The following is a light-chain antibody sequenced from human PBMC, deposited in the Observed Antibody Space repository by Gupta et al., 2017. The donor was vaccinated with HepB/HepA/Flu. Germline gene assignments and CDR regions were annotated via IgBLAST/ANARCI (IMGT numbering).Light chain of an antibody. V-gene: IGKV1-5*03. Sequence: DIQMTQSPSTLSASVGDRVTITCRASQSITNSLAWYQQKPGKAPKLLIYKASSLQSGVPSRFSGSGSGTEFTLTISSLQPDDFATYYCQEYNSYLCSFGQGSKLEIK. CDR2: KAS. J-gene: IGKJ2*04. CDR1: QSITNS. CDR3: QEYNSYLCS.